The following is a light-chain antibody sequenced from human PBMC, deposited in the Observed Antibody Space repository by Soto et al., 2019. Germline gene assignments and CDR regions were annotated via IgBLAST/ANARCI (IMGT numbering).Light chain of an antibody. V-gene: IGKV1-5*01. Sequence: DIQMTQSGSTLSAAVGDRVTITCRASQSLNNELAWYQQKPGKAPNLLMYDASTLERGVPSRFSGTGSGTEFTLTISSLQPDDFATYYCQQYHRSSITFGQGTRLEIK. CDR2: DAS. CDR3: QQYHRSSIT. J-gene: IGKJ5*01. CDR1: QSLNNE.